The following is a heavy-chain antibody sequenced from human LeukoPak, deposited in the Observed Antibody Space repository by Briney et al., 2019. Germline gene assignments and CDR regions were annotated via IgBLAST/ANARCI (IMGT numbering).Heavy chain of an antibody. J-gene: IGHJ3*02. V-gene: IGHV3-7*01. CDR1: GFTFSSYW. Sequence: PGGSLRLSCAAPGFTFSSYWMSWVRQAPGKGLEWVASVKQDGSDKYSVDSVKGRFTISRDNAKNSLYLQMNSLRAEDTAVYYCARDLAGPPQEAFDIWGQGTMVTVSS. CDR2: VKQDGSDK. CDR3: ARDLAGPPQEAFDI.